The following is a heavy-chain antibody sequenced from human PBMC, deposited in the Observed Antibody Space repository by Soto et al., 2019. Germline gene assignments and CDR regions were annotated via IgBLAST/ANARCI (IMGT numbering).Heavy chain of an antibody. Sequence: ASVKVSCKASGYTFTGYYRHWVRQAPGQGLEWMGWINPNSGGTNYAQKFQGRVTMTRDTSISTAYMELSRLRSDDTAVYYCARDRISGYSYGNAFDYSGQRTLVAVCS. D-gene: IGHD5-18*01. CDR2: INPNSGGT. J-gene: IGHJ4*02. CDR1: GYTFTGYY. CDR3: ARDRISGYSYGNAFDY. V-gene: IGHV1-2*02.